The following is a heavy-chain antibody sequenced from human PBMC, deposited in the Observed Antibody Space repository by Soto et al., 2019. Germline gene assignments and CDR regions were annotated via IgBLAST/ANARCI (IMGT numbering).Heavy chain of an antibody. Sequence: EVQLVESGGGLVKPGGSLRLSCAASGFTFSSYSMNWVRQAPWKGLEWVSSISSSSSYIYYADSVKARFTISRDNAKNSLYLQMNSLRAEDTAVYYCARALGYYFDYWGQGTLVTVSS. CDR2: ISSSSSYI. CDR3: ARALGYYFDY. V-gene: IGHV3-21*01. D-gene: IGHD3-3*02. CDR1: GFTFSSYS. J-gene: IGHJ4*02.